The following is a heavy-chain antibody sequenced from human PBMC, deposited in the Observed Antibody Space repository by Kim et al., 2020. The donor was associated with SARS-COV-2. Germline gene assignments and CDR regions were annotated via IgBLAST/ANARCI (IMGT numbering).Heavy chain of an antibody. CDR2: INHSGST. D-gene: IGHD3-9*01. J-gene: IGHJ5*02. V-gene: IGHV4-34*01. CDR1: GGSFSGYY. CDR3: ARGGGLRYFDWLLYGWFDP. Sequence: SETLSLTCAVYGGSFSGYYWSWIRQPPGKGLEWIGEINHSGSTNYNPSLKSRVTISVDTSKNQFSLKLSSVTAADTAVYYCARGGGLRYFDWLLYGWFDPWGQGTLVTVSS.